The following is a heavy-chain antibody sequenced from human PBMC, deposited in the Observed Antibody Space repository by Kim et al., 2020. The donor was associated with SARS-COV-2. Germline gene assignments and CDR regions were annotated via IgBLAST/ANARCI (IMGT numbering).Heavy chain of an antibody. V-gene: IGHV3-23*01. CDR3: AKNLRQPAFDY. Sequence: GGSLRLSCAASEFTFNSYAMSWVRQAPGKGLEWVSTISDSGGVIYYADSVKGRFTISRDNSKNTLYLQMNSLRAEDTAVYFCAKNLRQPAFDYWGQGALV. CDR1: EFTFNSYA. D-gene: IGHD1-1*01. CDR2: ISDSGGVI. J-gene: IGHJ4*02.